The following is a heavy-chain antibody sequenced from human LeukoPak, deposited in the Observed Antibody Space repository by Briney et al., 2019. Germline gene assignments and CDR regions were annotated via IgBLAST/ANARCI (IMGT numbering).Heavy chain of an antibody. D-gene: IGHD3-22*01. Sequence: ASETPSLTCTVSGGSISSYYWSWIRQPPGKGLEWIGYIYYSGSTNYNPSLKSRVTISVDTSKNQFSLKLSSVTAADTAVYYCARTYYDSSGYPYWYFDPWGRGTLVTVSS. CDR1: GGSISSYY. CDR2: IYYSGST. V-gene: IGHV4-59*01. CDR3: ARTYYDSSGYPYWYFDP. J-gene: IGHJ2*01.